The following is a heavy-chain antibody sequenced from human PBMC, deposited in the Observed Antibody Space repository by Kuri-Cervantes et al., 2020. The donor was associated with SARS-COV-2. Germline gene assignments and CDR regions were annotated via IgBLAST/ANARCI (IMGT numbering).Heavy chain of an antibody. Sequence: LSLTCAASGFTFSSYWMHWVRQAPGKGLVWVSRINSDGSSTSYADSVKGRFTISRDNAKNTLYLQMNSLRAEDTAVYYCARDNWNYGDASDIWGQGTMVTVSS. CDR1: GFTFSSYW. D-gene: IGHD1-7*01. CDR3: ARDNWNYGDASDI. V-gene: IGHV3-74*01. J-gene: IGHJ3*02. CDR2: INSDGSST.